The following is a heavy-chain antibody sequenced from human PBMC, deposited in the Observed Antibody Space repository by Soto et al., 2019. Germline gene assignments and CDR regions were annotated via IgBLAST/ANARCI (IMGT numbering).Heavy chain of an antibody. CDR3: ARGPDDSDVPRWDP. V-gene: IGHV1-46*02. D-gene: IGHD4-17*01. CDR1: GYNFNQYY. J-gene: IGHJ5*02. Sequence: QVQLVQSGPELRKPGASVRLSCATSGYNFNQYYIHWVRQAPGQGLEWMGIINLRGGTTEYAHKFRGRVTVTGDTSTRTAYMELSSLRSEDTAVYFCARGPDDSDVPRWDPWGQGTLITVSS. CDR2: INLRGGTT.